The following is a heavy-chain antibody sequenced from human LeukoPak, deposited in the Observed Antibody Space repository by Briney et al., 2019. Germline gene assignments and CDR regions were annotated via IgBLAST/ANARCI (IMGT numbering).Heavy chain of an antibody. D-gene: IGHD3-22*01. CDR2: ISGDGGST. J-gene: IGHJ4*02. Sequence: GGSLRLSCAASGFTFDDYAMHWVRQAPGKGLEWVSLISGDGGSTYYADSVKGRFTISRDNIKNSLYLQMNSLRTEDTALYYCAKDSYYYYGSSGYATYYFDYSGQGTLVTVSS. CDR3: AKDSYYYYGSSGYATYYFDY. V-gene: IGHV3-43*02. CDR1: GFTFDDYA.